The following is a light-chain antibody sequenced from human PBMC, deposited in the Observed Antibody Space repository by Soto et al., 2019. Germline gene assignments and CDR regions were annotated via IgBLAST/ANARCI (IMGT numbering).Light chain of an antibody. CDR1: QSISSW. Sequence: DIQMTQSHPTLSASVGDRVTITCRASQSISSWLAWYQQKPGKAPKLLIYKASSLESGVPSRFSGSGSGTEFTLTISSLQPDDFATYYCQQYNSYWTFDQGTKVEI. CDR3: QQYNSYWT. J-gene: IGKJ1*01. CDR2: KAS. V-gene: IGKV1-5*03.